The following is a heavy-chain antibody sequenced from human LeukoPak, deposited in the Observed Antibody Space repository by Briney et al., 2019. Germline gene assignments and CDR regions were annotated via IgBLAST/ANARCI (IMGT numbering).Heavy chain of an antibody. J-gene: IGHJ3*02. CDR1: GYTFTSYG. V-gene: IGHV1-18*01. Sequence: GASVKVSCKASGYTFTSYGISWVRRAPGQGLEWMGWISAYNGNTNYAQKLQGRVTMTTDTSTSTAYMELRSLRSDDTAVYYCARDIGDIVVVPAAVNDAFDIWGQGTMVTVSS. CDR3: ARDIGDIVVVPAAVNDAFDI. D-gene: IGHD2-2*01. CDR2: ISAYNGNT.